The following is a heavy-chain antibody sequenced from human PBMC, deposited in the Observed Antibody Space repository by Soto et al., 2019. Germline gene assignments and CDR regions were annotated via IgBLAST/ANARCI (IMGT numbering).Heavy chain of an antibody. CDR1: GFSLSGYW. J-gene: IGHJ4*02. D-gene: IGHD6-19*01. Sequence: EVQLVESGGGLVQPGGSLRLSCAASGFSLSGYWMNWVRQAPGRGLEWVAIIKQDGSERYYVESVKGRFTISRDNAKNSLYLQMSSLRVEDTALYYCARSSGWLHDYWGQGTLVTVSS. CDR2: IKQDGSER. CDR3: ARSSGWLHDY. V-gene: IGHV3-7*01.